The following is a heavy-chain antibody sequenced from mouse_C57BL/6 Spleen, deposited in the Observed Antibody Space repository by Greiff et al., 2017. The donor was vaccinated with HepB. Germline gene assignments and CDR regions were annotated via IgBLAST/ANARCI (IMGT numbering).Heavy chain of an antibody. Sequence: EVQRVESGGGLVQPGGSLKLSCAASGFTFSDYGMAWVRQAPRKGPEWVAFISNLAYSIYYADTVTGRFTISRENAKNTLYLEMSSLRSEDTAMYYCARHGTGAWFAYWGQGTLVTVSA. CDR1: GFTFSDYG. J-gene: IGHJ3*01. D-gene: IGHD4-1*01. V-gene: IGHV5-15*01. CDR2: ISNLAYSI. CDR3: ARHGTGAWFAY.